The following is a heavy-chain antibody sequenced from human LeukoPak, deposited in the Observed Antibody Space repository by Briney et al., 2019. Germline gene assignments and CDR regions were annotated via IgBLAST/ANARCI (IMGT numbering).Heavy chain of an antibody. J-gene: IGHJ6*03. CDR1: GFSFSSNA. CDR2: VTAGGGTT. D-gene: IGHD1-26*01. V-gene: IGHV3-23*01. CDR3: AKGHGWEASYYYYYMDV. Sequence: GGSLRLSCAASGFSFSSNAMTWVRQAPGKGLECVSAVTAGGGTTYYADSVKGRFTISRDNSRNTLYLQLNNLRAEDTAVYYCAKGHGWEASYYYYYMDVWGKGTTVTISS.